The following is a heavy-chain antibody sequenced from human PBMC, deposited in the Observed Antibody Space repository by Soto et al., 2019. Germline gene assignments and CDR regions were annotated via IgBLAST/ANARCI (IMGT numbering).Heavy chain of an antibody. Sequence: PSETLSLTCTVSGGSISSYYWSWIRQPPGKGLEWIGYIYYSGSTNYNPSLKSRVTISVDTSKNQFSLKLSSVTAADTAVYYCARDREYCSGGSCYLPRYGTDVWGQGTTVTVSS. V-gene: IGHV4-59*01. J-gene: IGHJ6*02. CDR2: IYYSGST. D-gene: IGHD2-15*01. CDR1: GGSISSYY. CDR3: ARDREYCSGGSCYLPRYGTDV.